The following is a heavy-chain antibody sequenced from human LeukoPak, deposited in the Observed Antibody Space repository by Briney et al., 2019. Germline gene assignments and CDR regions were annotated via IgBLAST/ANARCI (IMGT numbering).Heavy chain of an antibody. CDR1: GFTFSSYA. V-gene: IGHV3-23*01. CDR2: ISGSGSST. CDR3: VGFSGWYQTGVY. J-gene: IGHJ4*02. D-gene: IGHD6-19*01. Sequence: GGSLRLSCAASGFTFSSYAMSWVRQAPGKGLEWVSAISGSGSSTYYADSVKGRFTISRDNSKNTLYLQMNSLRAEDTAVYYCVGFSGWYQTGVYWGQGTLVTVSS.